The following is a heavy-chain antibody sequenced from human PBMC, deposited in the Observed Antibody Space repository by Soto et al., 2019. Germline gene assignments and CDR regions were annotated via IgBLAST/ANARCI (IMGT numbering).Heavy chain of an antibody. V-gene: IGHV4-30-4*01. CDR1: GGSISSGDYY. CDR2: IYYSGST. J-gene: IGHJ4*02. Sequence: PSETLSLTCTVSGGSISSGDYYWSWIRQPPGKGLEWIGYIYYSGSTYYNPSLKSRVTISVDTSKNQFSLKLSSVTAADTAVYYCARGGDYDILTGYSPYYFDYWGQGTLVTVSS. CDR3: ARGGDYDILTGYSPYYFDY. D-gene: IGHD3-9*01.